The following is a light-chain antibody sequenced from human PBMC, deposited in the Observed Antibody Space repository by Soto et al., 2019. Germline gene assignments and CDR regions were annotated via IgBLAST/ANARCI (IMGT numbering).Light chain of an antibody. J-gene: IGKJ4*01. CDR2: AAS. CDR3: QQASSFPLT. V-gene: IGKV1-12*01. CDR1: HYISTW. Sequence: DIQMTQSPSSVSVSVGDRVTITCRASHYISTWLAWYQQQPGKAPKVLIYAASTLQRGVPSRFSGSGSGTEFTLTSSSLQPEDFANYYCQQASSFPLTFGGGTKVEI.